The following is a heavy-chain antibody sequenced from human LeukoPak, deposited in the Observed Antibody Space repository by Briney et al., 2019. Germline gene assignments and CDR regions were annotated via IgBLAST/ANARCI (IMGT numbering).Heavy chain of an antibody. J-gene: IGHJ4*02. V-gene: IGHV1-46*01. CDR1: GYTFTRNT. CDR3: ARPEYSSGWYFDY. D-gene: IGHD6-19*01. CDR2: INPSGGST. Sequence: ASVKVSCKASGYTFTRNTINWVRQAPGQGLEWMGIINPSGGSTSCAQKFQGRVTMTRDTSTSTVYMELSSLRSEDTAVYYCARPEYSSGWYFDYWGQGTLVTVSS.